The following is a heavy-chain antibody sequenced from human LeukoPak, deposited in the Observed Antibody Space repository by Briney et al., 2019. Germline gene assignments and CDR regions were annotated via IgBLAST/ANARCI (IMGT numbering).Heavy chain of an antibody. CDR1: GFTFSSYA. CDR2: ISYDGSNK. Sequence: GGSLRLSCAAFGFTFSSYAMHWVRQAPGKGLEWVAVISYDGSNKYYADSVKGRFTISRDNSKNTLYLQMNSLRAEDTAVYYCARESDYWGQGTLVTVSS. CDR3: ARESDY. J-gene: IGHJ4*02. V-gene: IGHV3-30-3*01.